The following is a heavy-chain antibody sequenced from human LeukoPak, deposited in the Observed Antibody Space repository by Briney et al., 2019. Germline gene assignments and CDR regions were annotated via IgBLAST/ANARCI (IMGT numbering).Heavy chain of an antibody. Sequence: GGSLRLSCEASGFTFSSYAMSWVRQAPGKGLEWVSAISGSGGSTYYADSVKGRFTISRDNSKNTLYLQMNSLRAADTTVYYCATALGEVSFWSGIPSYYGMDVWGQGTTVTVSS. CDR3: ATALGEVSFWSGIPSYYGMDV. CDR1: GFTFSSYA. J-gene: IGHJ6*02. D-gene: IGHD3-3*01. V-gene: IGHV3-23*01. CDR2: ISGSGGST.